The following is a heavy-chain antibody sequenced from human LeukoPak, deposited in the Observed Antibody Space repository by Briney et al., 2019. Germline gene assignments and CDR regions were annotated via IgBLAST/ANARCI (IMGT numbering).Heavy chain of an antibody. J-gene: IGHJ5*02. Sequence: AGGSLRLSCAASGFTFSSYSMNWVRQAPGKGLEWVSYISSSSSTIYYADSVKGRFTISRDNAKNSLYLQMNSLRAEDTAVYYCARDRYCGGGSCLTANWFDPWGQGTLVTVSS. CDR2: ISSSSSTI. V-gene: IGHV3-48*01. CDR3: ARDRYCGGGSCLTANWFDP. D-gene: IGHD2-15*01. CDR1: GFTFSSYS.